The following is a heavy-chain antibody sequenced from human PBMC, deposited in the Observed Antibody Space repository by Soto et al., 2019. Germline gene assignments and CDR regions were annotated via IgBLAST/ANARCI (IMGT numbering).Heavy chain of an antibody. Sequence: QVQLVQSGAEVKKPGASVKVSCKASGYTFTSYAMHWVRQAPGQRLEWMGWINAGNGNTKYSQKFQGRVTITRDTSASTAYMELSSLRSEDTAVYYCARGRGIAASYYYCGMDVWCQGTTVTVSS. D-gene: IGHD6-13*01. CDR3: ARGRGIAASYYYCGMDV. CDR1: GYTFTSYA. V-gene: IGHV1-3*01. J-gene: IGHJ6*02. CDR2: INAGNGNT.